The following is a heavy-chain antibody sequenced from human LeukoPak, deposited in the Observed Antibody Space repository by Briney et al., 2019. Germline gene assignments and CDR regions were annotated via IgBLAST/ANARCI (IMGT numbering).Heavy chain of an antibody. V-gene: IGHV3-66*01. CDR1: GFTVISNY. J-gene: IGHJ5*02. CDR2: IYSGGST. CDR3: ARGNSGYDDNWSDP. D-gene: IGHD5-12*01. Sequence: PGGSLRLSCAASGFTVISNYMSWVRQAPGKGLEGVSVIYSGGSTYYADSVKGRFTISRDNSKNTLYLQMNSLRAEDTAVYYCARGNSGYDDNWSDPWGQGTLVTVSS.